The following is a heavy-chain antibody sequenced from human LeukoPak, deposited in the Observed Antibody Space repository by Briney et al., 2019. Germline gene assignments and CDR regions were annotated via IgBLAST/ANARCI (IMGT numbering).Heavy chain of an antibody. V-gene: IGHV3-30*02. J-gene: IGHJ4*02. CDR1: GFTFSSYG. D-gene: IGHD2-2*02. CDR2: IRYDGSNK. Sequence: PGGSLRLSCAASGFTFSSYGMHWVRQAPGKGLEWVAFIRYDGSNKYYADSVKGRFTISRDKSKNTLYLQMNSLRAEDTAVYYCAKESGYRVLALDYWGQGTLVTVSS. CDR3: AKESGYRVLALDY.